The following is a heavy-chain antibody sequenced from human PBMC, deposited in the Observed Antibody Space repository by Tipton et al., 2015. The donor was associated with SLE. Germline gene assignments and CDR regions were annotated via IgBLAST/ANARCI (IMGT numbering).Heavy chain of an antibody. Sequence: GSLRLSCAASGFTFSSYSMNWVRQAPGKGLEWVSSISSSSSYIYYADSVKGRFTISRDNAKNSLYLQMNSLRAEDTAVYYCARVLHFGEFAYDAFDVWGQGTMVTVSS. J-gene: IGHJ3*01. D-gene: IGHD3-10*01. CDR1: GFTFSSYS. V-gene: IGHV3-21*01. CDR3: ARVLHFGEFAYDAFDV. CDR2: ISSSSSYI.